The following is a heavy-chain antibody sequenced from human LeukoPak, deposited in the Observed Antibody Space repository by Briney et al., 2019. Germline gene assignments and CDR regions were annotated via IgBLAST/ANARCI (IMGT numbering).Heavy chain of an antibody. D-gene: IGHD3-3*01. V-gene: IGHV1-2*02. J-gene: IGHJ4*02. CDR1: GYTFTDYY. CDR3: ARGGLRFLEGTQYLFDY. CDR2: INPNSGGT. Sequence: GASVKVSCKASGYTFTDYYIHWVRQAPGQGLEWMGWINPNSGGTNYAQKFQGRVTMTRDTSISTAYMELSRLRSDDTAVYYCARGGLRFLEGTQYLFDYWGQGTLVTVSS.